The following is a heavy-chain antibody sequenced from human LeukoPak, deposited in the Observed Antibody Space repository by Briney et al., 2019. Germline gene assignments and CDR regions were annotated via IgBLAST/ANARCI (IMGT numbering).Heavy chain of an antibody. J-gene: IGHJ6*03. Sequence: SETLSLTCTISGGPISSYYWSWIRQPPGKGLEWIGYVYDSESTNYNPSLKGRVAISLDTSKSQFSLRLTSVTAADSAVYFCARSPRLCSSTSCRYMDVWGKGTTVTVSS. CDR1: GGPISSYY. D-gene: IGHD2-2*01. CDR2: VYDSEST. CDR3: ARSPRLCSSTSCRYMDV. V-gene: IGHV4-59*01.